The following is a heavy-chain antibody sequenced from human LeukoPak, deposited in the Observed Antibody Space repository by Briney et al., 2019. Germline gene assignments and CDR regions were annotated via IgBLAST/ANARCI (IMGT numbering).Heavy chain of an antibody. D-gene: IGHD2-2*01. J-gene: IGHJ4*02. V-gene: IGHV1-2*02. Sequence: ASVKVSCKASGYTFTGYYMHWVRQALGQGLEWMGWINPNSGGTNYAQKFQGRVTMTRDTSISTAYMELSRLRSDDTAVYYCARGRGVVPAAISIFWGQGTLVTVSS. CDR1: GYTFTGYY. CDR2: INPNSGGT. CDR3: ARGRGVVPAAISIF.